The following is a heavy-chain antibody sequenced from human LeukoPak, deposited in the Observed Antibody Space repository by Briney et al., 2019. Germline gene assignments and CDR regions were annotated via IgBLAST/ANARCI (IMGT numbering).Heavy chain of an antibody. Sequence: SETLSLTCTVSGGSISSGSYYWSWIRPPAGKGLEGIGSIYTSGSTNYTPSLKSRVTISVDTSKNQFSLKLSSVTAADTAVYYCARGVYDFWSGYPTWAGDYYYYYMYVWGKGTTVTVSS. V-gene: IGHV4-61*02. CDR2: IYTSGST. CDR3: ARGVYDFWSGYPTWAGDYYYYYMYV. J-gene: IGHJ6*03. D-gene: IGHD3-3*01. CDR1: GGSISSGSYY.